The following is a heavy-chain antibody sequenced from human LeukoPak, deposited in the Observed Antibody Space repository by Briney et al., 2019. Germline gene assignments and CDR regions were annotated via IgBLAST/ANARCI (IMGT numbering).Heavy chain of an antibody. Sequence: SETLSLTCTVSGGSISGYYWSWIRQPPGNGLDYIGYIYYSGSTNYNPSLKSRVTMSVDTSKNQFSLKLSSVTAADTAVYYCAREIAAAGTGVGADYYYYYMDVWGKGTTVTVSS. CDR1: GGSISGYY. CDR3: AREIAAAGTGVGADYYYYYMDV. V-gene: IGHV4-59*12. D-gene: IGHD6-13*01. J-gene: IGHJ6*03. CDR2: IYYSGST.